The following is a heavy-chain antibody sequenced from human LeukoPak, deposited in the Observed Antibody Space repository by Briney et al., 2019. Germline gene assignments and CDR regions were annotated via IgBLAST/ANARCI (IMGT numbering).Heavy chain of an antibody. V-gene: IGHV1-46*01. CDR1: GYTFTTYY. CDR2: INPSGGST. CDR3: ARVGDYYDSSGYTWFDP. J-gene: IGHJ5*02. D-gene: IGHD3-22*01. Sequence: ASVKVSCKASGYTFTTYYMHWVRQAPGQGLEWMGVINPSGGSTSYAQKFQGRVTMTRDTSTTTIYMELSSLRSEDTAVYYCARVGDYYDSSGYTWFDPWGQGTLVTVSS.